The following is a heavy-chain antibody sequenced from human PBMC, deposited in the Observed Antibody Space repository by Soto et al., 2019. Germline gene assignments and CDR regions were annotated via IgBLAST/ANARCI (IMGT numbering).Heavy chain of an antibody. CDR2: IDPSDSYT. D-gene: IGHD6-13*01. J-gene: IGHJ6*02. CDR1: GYSFTSYW. V-gene: IGHV5-10-1*01. CDR3: ARDTHSSSWYEYYNYYGTDV. Sequence: GESLKISCTGSGYSFTSYWISWVRQMPGKGLEWMGRIDPSDSYTNYSPSFQGHVTISADKSISTAYLQWSSLKASDTAMYYGARDTHSSSWYEYYNYYGTDVWGQGTTVTVSS.